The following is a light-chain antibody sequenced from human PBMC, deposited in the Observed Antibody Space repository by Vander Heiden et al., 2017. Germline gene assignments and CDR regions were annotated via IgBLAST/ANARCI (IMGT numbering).Light chain of an antibody. CDR2: AAS. J-gene: IGKJ4*01. Sequence: DIQLTQSPSFLSASVGDRVTITCRASQGISSYLAWYQQKPGKAPKLLIYAASTFQSAVPSTFTGSRSRTEFTLTISSLQPEDFATYYCQQLNSYPLTFGGGTKVEI. V-gene: IGKV1-9*01. CDR1: QGISSY. CDR3: QQLNSYPLT.